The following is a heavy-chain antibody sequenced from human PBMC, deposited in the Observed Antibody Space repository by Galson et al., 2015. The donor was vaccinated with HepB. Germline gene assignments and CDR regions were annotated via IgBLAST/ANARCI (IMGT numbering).Heavy chain of an antibody. CDR2: IYSGGST. Sequence: SLRLSCAASGFTVSSNHMSWVRQAPGKGLEWVSVIYSGGSTYYADSVKGRFTISKDNSKNTLYLQMNSLRAEDTAVYYCARGIHSGPYFDYWGQGTLVTVSS. V-gene: IGHV3-66*02. D-gene: IGHD5-18*01. J-gene: IGHJ4*02. CDR1: GFTVSSNH. CDR3: ARGIHSGPYFDY.